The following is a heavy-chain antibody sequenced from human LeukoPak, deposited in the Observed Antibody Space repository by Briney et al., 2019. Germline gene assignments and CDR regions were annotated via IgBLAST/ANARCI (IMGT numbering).Heavy chain of an antibody. Sequence: GGSLRLSCAASGFTFSETWMTWVRQAPGKGLEWVANIKSDGREKYYVDSVKGRFTISRDNAKNSLYLQMNSLRAEDTAVYYCARVEDYDILTGFDYWGQGTLVTVSS. CDR3: ARVEDYDILTGFDY. V-gene: IGHV3-7*01. J-gene: IGHJ4*02. D-gene: IGHD3-9*01. CDR1: GFTFSETW. CDR2: IKSDGREK.